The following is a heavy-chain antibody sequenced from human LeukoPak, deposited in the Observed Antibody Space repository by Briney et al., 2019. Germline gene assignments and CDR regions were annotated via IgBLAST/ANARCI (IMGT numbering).Heavy chain of an antibody. CDR1: GFTFRIYG. Sequence: GRALRLSCSASGFTFRIYGMHWVRQAPGKGLEWVAIISSDGSNTYYADSVKGRFTISRDISNNTLYLQMSTLRAEDTAVYYCAKDGPYGNREIDYWGQGTLVTVFS. CDR2: ISSDGSNT. V-gene: IGHV3-30*18. J-gene: IGHJ4*02. CDR3: AKDGPYGNREIDY. D-gene: IGHD3-10*01.